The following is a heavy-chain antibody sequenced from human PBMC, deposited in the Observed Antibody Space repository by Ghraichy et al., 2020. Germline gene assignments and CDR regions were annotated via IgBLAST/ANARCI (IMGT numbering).Heavy chain of an antibody. CDR1: GYTFTSYD. V-gene: IGHV1-8*01. CDR2: MNPNSGNT. J-gene: IGHJ4*02. D-gene: IGHD4-11*01. CDR3: ARGPLFTVTTAYYFDY. Sequence: ASVKVSCKASGYTFTSYDINWVRQATGQGLEWMGWMNPNSGNTGYAQKFQGRVTMTRNTSISTAYMELSSLRSEDTAVYYCARGPLFTVTTAYYFDYWGQGTLVTVSS.